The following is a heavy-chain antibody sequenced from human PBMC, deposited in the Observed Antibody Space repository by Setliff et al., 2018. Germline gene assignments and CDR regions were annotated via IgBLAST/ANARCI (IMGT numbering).Heavy chain of an antibody. V-gene: IGHV1-18*01. Sequence: ASVKVSCKASGYTFTNYGISWVRQAPGQGLEWMGWISAYNGNTNYAQKLQGRVTMTTDTSTSTAYMELRSLRSDDTAVYYCARVPLPLDIVVDKFDLWGQGTKVTVSS. CDR3: ARVPLPLDIVVDKFDL. CDR1: GYTFTNYG. CDR2: ISAYNGNT. J-gene: IGHJ3*01. D-gene: IGHD2-15*01.